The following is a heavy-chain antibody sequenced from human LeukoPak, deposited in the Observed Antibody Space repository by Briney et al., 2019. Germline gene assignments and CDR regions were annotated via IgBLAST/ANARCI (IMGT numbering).Heavy chain of an antibody. J-gene: IGHJ4*02. CDR3: AKDCSGGSCTDY. D-gene: IGHD2-15*01. Sequence: GGSLRLSCAASGFTFSSYAMSWVRQAPGRGLEWVSAISGSGGSTYYADSVKGRFTISRDNSKNTLYLQMNSLRAEDTAVYYCAKDCSGGSCTDYWGQGTLVTVSS. V-gene: IGHV3-23*01. CDR2: ISGSGGST. CDR1: GFTFSSYA.